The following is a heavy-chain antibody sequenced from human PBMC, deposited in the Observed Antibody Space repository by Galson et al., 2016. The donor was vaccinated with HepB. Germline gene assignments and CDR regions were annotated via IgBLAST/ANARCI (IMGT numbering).Heavy chain of an antibody. J-gene: IGHJ6*02. CDR1: GFTFSVSA. CDR3: TRMQYGLDV. Sequence: SLRLSCAASGFTFSVSAINWFRQAPGKGLEWVARIRTRTNRYTTKYAASVKGRFTISRDDSKSTAYLEINSLNTKDTATYYCTRMQYGLDVWGQGTTVTVSS. CDR2: IRTRTNRYTT. V-gene: IGHV3-73*01.